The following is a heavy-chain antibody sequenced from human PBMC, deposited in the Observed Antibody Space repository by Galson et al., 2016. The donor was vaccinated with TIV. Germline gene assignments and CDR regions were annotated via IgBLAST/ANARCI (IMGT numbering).Heavy chain of an antibody. CDR1: GGTFSSYA. CDR3: ARRSAAITIFGVDYYYGMDV. J-gene: IGHJ6*02. Sequence: SVKVSCKASGGTFSSYAISWVRQAPGQGLEWMGGIIPIFGTANYAQKFQGRVTITADESTNTAYVELSSLRSEDTAVYYCARRSAAITIFGVDYYYGMDVWGQGTTVTVSS. D-gene: IGHD3-3*01. CDR2: IIPIFGTA. V-gene: IGHV1-69*13.